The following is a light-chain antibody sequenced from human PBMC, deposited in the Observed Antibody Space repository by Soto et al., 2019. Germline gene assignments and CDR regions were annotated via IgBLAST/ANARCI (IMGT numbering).Light chain of an antibody. CDR1: QSVSSSY. CDR2: GAS. CDR3: QQYNNWPPAT. V-gene: IGKV3D-15*01. Sequence: EIVMTQSPASLSLSPGERATLSCRASQSVSSSYLAWYQQKPGQAPRLLIYGASSRATGIPDRFSGSGSGTDFTLTISSLQSEDFAVYYCQQYNNWPPATFGQGTKVDIK. J-gene: IGKJ1*01.